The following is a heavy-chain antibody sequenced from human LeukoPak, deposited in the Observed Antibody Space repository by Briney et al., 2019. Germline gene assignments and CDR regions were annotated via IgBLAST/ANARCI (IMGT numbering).Heavy chain of an antibody. CDR1: GGSISSGGYY. Sequence: SETLSLTCTVSGGSISSGGYYWSWIRQHPGKGLEWIGYIYYSGSTYYNPSLKSRVTISVDTSKNQFSLKLSSVTAADTAVYYCARGPPLLHGSGGYLFDYWGQGTLVTVSS. V-gene: IGHV4-31*03. D-gene: IGHD3-10*01. J-gene: IGHJ4*02. CDR3: ARGPPLLHGSGGYLFDY. CDR2: IYYSGST.